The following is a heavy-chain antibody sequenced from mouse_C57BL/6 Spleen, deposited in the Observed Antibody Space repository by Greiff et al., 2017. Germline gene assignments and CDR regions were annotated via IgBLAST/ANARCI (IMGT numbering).Heavy chain of an antibody. CDR3: AKKIDY. CDR2: IDPSDSYT. V-gene: IGHV1-50*01. CDR1: GYTFTSYW. J-gene: IGHJ4*01. Sequence: QVQLQQPGAELVKPGASVKLSCKASGYTFTSYWMQWVKQRPGQGLEWIGEIDPSDSYTDYNQKFKGKATLTVDTSSSTAYMQLSSLTSEDSAVYYGAKKIDYWGQGTSVTASS.